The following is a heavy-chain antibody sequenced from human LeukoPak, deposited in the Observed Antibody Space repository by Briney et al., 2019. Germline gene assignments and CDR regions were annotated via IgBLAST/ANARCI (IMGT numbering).Heavy chain of an antibody. J-gene: IGHJ4*02. D-gene: IGHD3-16*02. V-gene: IGHV3-21*01. Sequence: GGSLRLSCAASGFTFSSYSMNWVRQAPGKGLEWVSSISGSSSYIYYVDSVKGRFTISRDNAKNSLYLQMNSLRAEDTAVYYCARAGIYDYVWGSYRYVAFDYWGQGTLVTVSS. CDR2: ISGSSSYI. CDR3: ARAGIYDYVWGSYRYVAFDY. CDR1: GFTFSSYS.